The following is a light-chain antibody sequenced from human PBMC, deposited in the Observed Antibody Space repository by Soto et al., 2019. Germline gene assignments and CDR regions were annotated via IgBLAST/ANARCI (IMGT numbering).Light chain of an antibody. CDR3: AVWDDSLSGVV. V-gene: IGLV1-47*02. CDR1: TSNVGSNL. Sequence: PPSASGTPGQRVTISCSGSTSNVGSNLASWYQQLPGSAPKLLIYNDYERPSGVPDRFSGSKSGTSASLGISGLRSEDEADYFCAVWDDSLSGVVFGGGTKVTVL. J-gene: IGLJ2*01. CDR2: NDY.